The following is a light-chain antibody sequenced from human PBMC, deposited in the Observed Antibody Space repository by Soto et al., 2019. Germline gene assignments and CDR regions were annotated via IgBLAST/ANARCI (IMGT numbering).Light chain of an antibody. V-gene: IGKV1-12*01. CDR3: QQTYSFPCT. CDR1: QGISSW. J-gene: IGKJ5*01. CDR2: TAS. Sequence: DIQMTQSPSSVSASLGDTVPITGRASQGISSWLAWYQQKPGQAPKLLIYTASNLQTGVPSRFSGSGSGTDFTLTVSSLQPEDSATYFCQQTYSFPCTFGQGTRLEIK.